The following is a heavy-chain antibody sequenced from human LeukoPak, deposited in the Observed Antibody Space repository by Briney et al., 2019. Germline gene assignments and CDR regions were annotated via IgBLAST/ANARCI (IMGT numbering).Heavy chain of an antibody. Sequence: SETLSLTCTVSGDSISSSSAYWGWIRQPPGKGLEWIGSIYYSKNTYYNPSLKSRVTISADTSKNQFSLTLGSVSATDTAVYYCVSPRGFSYGYFDYWGQGALVTVSS. CDR3: VSPRGFSYGYFDY. J-gene: IGHJ4*02. CDR2: IYYSKNT. CDR1: GDSISSSSAY. V-gene: IGHV4-39*01. D-gene: IGHD5-18*01.